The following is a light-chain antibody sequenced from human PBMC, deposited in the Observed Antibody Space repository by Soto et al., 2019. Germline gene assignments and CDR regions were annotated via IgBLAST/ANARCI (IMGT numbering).Light chain of an antibody. CDR1: SSNIGKNG. CDR3: SDWGAGLNALV. V-gene: IGLV1-36*01. J-gene: IGLJ1*01. Sequence: QSVLTQPPSVSEAPRQRVTISCSGNSSNIGKNGVNWYQQLPGKAPKLLIYFDALLPSGISDRFSGSRSGTAASLAISGLQSEEDSDYYVSDWGAGLNALVSGTGTKPTVL. CDR2: FDA.